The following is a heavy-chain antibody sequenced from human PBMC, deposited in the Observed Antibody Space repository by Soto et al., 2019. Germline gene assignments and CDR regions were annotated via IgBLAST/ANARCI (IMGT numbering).Heavy chain of an antibody. Sequence: PSETLSLTCTVSGGSINSYYWYWIRQPAGKGLEWIGRIYISGSTNYNPSLKSRVTISIKTSKNQFSLKLSSVTAPDTAVYYCARGRNYYAPWGQGTLVTVSS. CDR2: IYISGST. D-gene: IGHD3-10*01. J-gene: IGHJ5*02. V-gene: IGHV4-4*07. CDR3: ARGRNYYAP. CDR1: GGSINSYY.